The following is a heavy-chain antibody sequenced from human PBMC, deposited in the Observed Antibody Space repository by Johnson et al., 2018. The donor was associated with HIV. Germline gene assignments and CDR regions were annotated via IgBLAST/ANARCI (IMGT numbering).Heavy chain of an antibody. D-gene: IGHD5-24*01. CDR3: ARDQFGTITTGGDGAFDI. Sequence: QVQLVESGGGVVQPGMSLRVSCIASGFTFSDYAMHWVRQAPGKGLEWVAVIAYDLSNEFYADSVKGRFTISRDNSRNALYLQMNSLRAEDTAVFYCARDQFGTITTGGDGAFDIWGQGTIVTVSS. CDR2: IAYDLSNE. J-gene: IGHJ3*02. CDR1: GFTFSDYA. V-gene: IGHV3-30*04.